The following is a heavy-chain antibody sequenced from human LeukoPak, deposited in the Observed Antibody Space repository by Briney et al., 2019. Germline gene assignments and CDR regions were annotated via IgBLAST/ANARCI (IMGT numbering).Heavy chain of an antibody. CDR2: ISGSGGST. Sequence: PGGSLRLSCAASGFTFGSYAMSWVRQAPGKGLEWVSAISGSGGSTYYADSVKGRFTISRDNSKNTLYLQMNSLRAEDTAVYYCAKDHGLWFGEPTNWFDPWGQGTLVTVSS. J-gene: IGHJ5*02. D-gene: IGHD3-10*01. CDR1: GFTFGSYA. CDR3: AKDHGLWFGEPTNWFDP. V-gene: IGHV3-23*01.